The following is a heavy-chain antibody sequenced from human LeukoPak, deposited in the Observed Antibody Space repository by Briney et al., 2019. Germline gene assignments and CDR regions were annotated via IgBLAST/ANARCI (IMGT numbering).Heavy chain of an antibody. CDR3: ARARRSGGITMVRGVKDRGWFDS. J-gene: IGHJ5*01. V-gene: IGHV3-9*01. CDR1: GFTFDDYA. CDR2: ISWNSGSI. Sequence: GGSLRLSCAASGFTFDDYAMHWVRQAPGKGLEWVSGISWNSGSIGYADSVKGRFTISRDNSKNALYLQMNSLRAEDTAVFYCARARRSGGITMVRGVKDRGWFDSWGQGILVTVSS. D-gene: IGHD3-10*01.